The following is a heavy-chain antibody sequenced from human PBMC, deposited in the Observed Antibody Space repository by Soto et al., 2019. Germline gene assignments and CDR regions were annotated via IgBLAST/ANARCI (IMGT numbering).Heavy chain of an antibody. J-gene: IGHJ4*02. CDR3: ARDSPMTTVTTSCFYYFDY. Sequence: GSLRLSCAASGFTFSSYAVTWVRQAPGKGLEWVSSISGSGGSTYYADSVKGRFTISRDNAKNSLYLQMNSLRAEDTAVYYCARDSPMTTVTTSCFYYFDYWGQGTLVTVSS. CDR2: ISGSGGST. D-gene: IGHD4-17*01. CDR1: GFTFSSYA. V-gene: IGHV3-23*01.